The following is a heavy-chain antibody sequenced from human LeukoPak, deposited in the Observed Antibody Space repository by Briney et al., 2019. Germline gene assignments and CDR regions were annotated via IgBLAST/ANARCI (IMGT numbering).Heavy chain of an antibody. Sequence: GGSLRLSCAASGFTFSSYAMSWVRQAPGKGLEWVSAISGSGGSTYYADSVKGRFTISRDNSKNTLYLQMNSLRAEDTAVYYCAKERVVWLFGDYFDYWGQGTQVTVCS. V-gene: IGHV3-23*01. CDR3: AKERVVWLFGDYFDY. D-gene: IGHD3-9*01. J-gene: IGHJ4*02. CDR1: GFTFSSYA. CDR2: ISGSGGST.